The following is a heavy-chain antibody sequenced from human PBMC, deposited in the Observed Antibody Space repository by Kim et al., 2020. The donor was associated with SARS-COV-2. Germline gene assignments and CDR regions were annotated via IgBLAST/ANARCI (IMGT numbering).Heavy chain of an antibody. CDR1: GFTFSNAW. CDR2: IKSKTDGGTT. CDR3: TTDLRPGDWYDFWSGYYSRYYYYYMDV. D-gene: IGHD3-3*01. V-gene: IGHV3-15*01. Sequence: GGSLRLSCAASGFTFSNAWMSWVRQAPGKGLEWVGRIKSKTDGGTTDYAAPVKGRFTISRDDSKNTLYLQMNSLKTEDTAVYYCTTDLRPGDWYDFWSGYYSRYYYYYMDVWGKGTTVTVSS. J-gene: IGHJ6*03.